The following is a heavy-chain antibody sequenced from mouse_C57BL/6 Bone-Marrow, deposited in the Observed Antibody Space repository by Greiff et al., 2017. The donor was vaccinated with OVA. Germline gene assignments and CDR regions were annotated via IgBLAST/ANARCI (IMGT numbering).Heavy chain of an antibody. CDR2: IYPRSGNT. V-gene: IGHV1-81*01. D-gene: IGHD6-1*01. CDR3: ARGQPYAMDY. J-gene: IGHJ4*01. Sequence: QVHVKQSGAELARPGASVKLSCKASGYTFTSYGISWVKQRTGQGLEWIGEIYPRSGNTYYNEKFKGKATLTADKSSSTAYMELRSLTSEDSAVYFCARGQPYAMDYWGQGTSVTVSS. CDR1: GYTFTSYG.